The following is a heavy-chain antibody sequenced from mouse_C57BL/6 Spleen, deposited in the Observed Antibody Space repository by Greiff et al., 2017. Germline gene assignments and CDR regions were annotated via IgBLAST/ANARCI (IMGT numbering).Heavy chain of an antibody. Sequence: QVQLQQPGAELVKPGASVKLSCKASGYTFTSYWMQWVKQRPGQGLEWIGEIDPSDSYPNYNQKFKGKATLTVDTSSSTAYMQLSSLTSEDSAVYYCARERFAYWGQGTLVTVSA. V-gene: IGHV1-50*01. CDR3: ARERFAY. J-gene: IGHJ3*01. CDR2: IDPSDSYP. CDR1: GYTFTSYW.